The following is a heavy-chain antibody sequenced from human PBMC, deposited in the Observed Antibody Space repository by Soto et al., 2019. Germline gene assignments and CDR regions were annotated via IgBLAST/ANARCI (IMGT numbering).Heavy chain of an antibody. CDR3: AKDGDSSGTRYYFDY. V-gene: IGHV3-23*01. J-gene: IGHJ4*02. Sequence: GGSLRLSCAASGFTFSLYWMGWVRQAPGKGLEWVSAISGSGGSTYYADSVKGRFTISRDNSKNTLYLQMNSLRAEDTAVYYCAKDGDSSGTRYYFDYWGQGTLVTVSS. CDR2: ISGSGGST. D-gene: IGHD3-22*01. CDR1: GFTFSLYW.